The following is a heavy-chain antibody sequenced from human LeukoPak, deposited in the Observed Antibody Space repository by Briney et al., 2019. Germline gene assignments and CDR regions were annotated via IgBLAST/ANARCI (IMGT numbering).Heavy chain of an antibody. J-gene: IGHJ4*02. CDR1: GFTFSTYA. CDR3: AKGADTGIVGATTSDY. D-gene: IGHD1-26*01. Sequence: PAGSLRLSCAASGFTFSTYALSWVRQAPGTELEWVSANNGSGGSTYYADSVEGRFTIARDNSNNTLYLQMNSLRAEDTAIYYCAKGADTGIVGATTSDYWGQGTLVTVSS. CDR2: NNGSGGST. V-gene: IGHV3-23*01.